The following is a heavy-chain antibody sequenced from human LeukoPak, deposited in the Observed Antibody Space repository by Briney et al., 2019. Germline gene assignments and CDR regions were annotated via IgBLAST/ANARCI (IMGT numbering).Heavy chain of an antibody. D-gene: IGHD2-2*01. V-gene: IGHV3-30-3*01. CDR1: GFAFSNYA. Sequence: GGSLRLSCAASGFAFSNYAIHWVRQAPGKGLEWVAVISYDGSKTYADPVKGRFTISRDNSKNTLYLQMNSLKTEDTAVYYCARLAYCSSTSCFWGSWGQGTLVAVSS. CDR3: ARLAYCSSTSCFWGS. J-gene: IGHJ5*02. CDR2: ISYDGSKT.